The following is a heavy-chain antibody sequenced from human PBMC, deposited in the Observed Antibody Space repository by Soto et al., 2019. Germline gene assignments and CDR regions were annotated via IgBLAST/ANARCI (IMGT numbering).Heavy chain of an antibody. CDR3: ARVLSGGLRFLERSGGMDV. Sequence: GASVKVSCKASGYTFTSYGISWVRQAPGQGLEWMGWISAYNGNTNYAQKLQGRVTMTTDTSTSTAYMELRSLRSDDTAVYYCARVLSGGLRFLERSGGMDVWGQGTTVTVSS. CDR1: GYTFTSYG. V-gene: IGHV1-18*04. CDR2: ISAYNGNT. J-gene: IGHJ6*02. D-gene: IGHD3-3*01.